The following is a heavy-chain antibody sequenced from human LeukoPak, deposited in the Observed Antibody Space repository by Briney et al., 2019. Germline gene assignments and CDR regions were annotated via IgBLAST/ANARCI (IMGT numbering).Heavy chain of an antibody. CDR1: GYTFISYG. Sequence: GASVKVSCKASGYTFISYGISWVRQAPGQGLEWMGWISAYNGNTNYAQKLQGRVTMTTDTSTSTAYMELRSLRSDDTAVYYCARAFYPGYYSYMAVWGKGTTVTVSS. J-gene: IGHJ6*03. D-gene: IGHD3-3*02. CDR2: ISAYNGNT. CDR3: ARAFYPGYYSYMAV. V-gene: IGHV1-18*01.